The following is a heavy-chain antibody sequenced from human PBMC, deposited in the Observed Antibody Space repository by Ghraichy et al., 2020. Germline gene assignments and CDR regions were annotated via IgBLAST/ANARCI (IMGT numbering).Heavy chain of an antibody. Sequence: SETLSLTCTVSGGSVSSGSYYWSWIRQPPGKGLEWIGYIYYSGSTNYNPSLKSRVTISVDTSKNQFSLKLSSVTAADTAVYYCARDLVGATIFDYWGQGTLVTVSS. J-gene: IGHJ4*02. CDR1: GGSVSSGSYY. CDR2: IYYSGST. V-gene: IGHV4-61*01. D-gene: IGHD1-26*01. CDR3: ARDLVGATIFDY.